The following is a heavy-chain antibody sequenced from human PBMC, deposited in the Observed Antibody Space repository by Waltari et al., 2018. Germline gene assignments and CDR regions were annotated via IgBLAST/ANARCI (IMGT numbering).Heavy chain of an antibody. CDR3: ASGYSYGSYYWYFDL. CDR1: GGSFSDYY. D-gene: IGHD5-18*01. CDR2: INHSGST. V-gene: IGHV4-34*01. Sequence: QVQLQQWGAGLLKPSETLSLTCAAYGGSFSDYYWSWIRQPPGKGLEWIGEINHSGSTNYNPSLKSRVTISVDTSKNQFSLKLSSVTAADTAVYYCASGYSYGSYYWYFDLWGRGTLVTVSS. J-gene: IGHJ2*01.